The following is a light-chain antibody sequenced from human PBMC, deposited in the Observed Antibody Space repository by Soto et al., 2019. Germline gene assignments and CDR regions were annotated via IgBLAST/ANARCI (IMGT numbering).Light chain of an antibody. CDR2: EGS. CDR1: SSDVGSYNL. CDR3: CSYAGSTDV. J-gene: IGLJ1*01. Sequence: QSALTQPASVSVSPGQSITISCTGTSSDVGSYNLVSWYQQHPGKAPKLMIYEGSKRPSGVSNRFSGSKSGNTASLTISGLQAEDEADYYCCSYAGSTDVFGTGTKVTVL. V-gene: IGLV2-23*01.